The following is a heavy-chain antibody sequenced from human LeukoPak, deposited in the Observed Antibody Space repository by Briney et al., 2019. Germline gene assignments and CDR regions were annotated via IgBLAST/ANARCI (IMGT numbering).Heavy chain of an antibody. D-gene: IGHD6-19*01. CDR2: INHSGST. V-gene: IGHV4-34*01. CDR1: GGSISSHY. J-gene: IGHJ4*02. Sequence: SETLSLTCTVSGGSISSHYWSWIRQPPGKGLEWIGEINHSGSTNYNPSLKSRVTISVDTSKNQFSLKLSSVTAADTAVYYCAVLAVAAYLDYWGQGTLVTVSS. CDR3: AVLAVAAYLDY.